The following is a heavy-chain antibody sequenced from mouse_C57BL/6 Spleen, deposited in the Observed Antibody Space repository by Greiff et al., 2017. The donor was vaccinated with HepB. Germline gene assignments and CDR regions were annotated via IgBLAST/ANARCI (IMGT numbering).Heavy chain of an antibody. D-gene: IGHD1-1*02. V-gene: IGHV1-69*01. Sequence: VQLQQSGAELVMPGASVKLSCKASGYTFTSYWMHWVKQRPGQGLEWIGEIDPSDSYTNYNQKFKGKSTLTVDKSSSTAYMQLSSLTSEDSAVYYCARRYDYDAMDYWGQGTSVTVSS. CDR1: GYTFTSYW. J-gene: IGHJ4*01. CDR2: IDPSDSYT. CDR3: ARRYDYDAMDY.